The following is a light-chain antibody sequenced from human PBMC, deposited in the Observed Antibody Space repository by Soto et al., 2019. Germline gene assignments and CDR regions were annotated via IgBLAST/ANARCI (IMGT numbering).Light chain of an antibody. J-gene: IGKJ5*01. CDR3: QKYNSALPIT. CDR1: QGISNY. V-gene: IGKV1-27*01. Sequence: DIRMTQSPSSLSASVGDRVTITCRASQGISNYLAWYQQKPGKVPKLLIYAASTLQSGVPSRFSGSGSGTDFTLTISSLQPEDVATYYCQKYNSALPITFGQGTRLEIK. CDR2: AAS.